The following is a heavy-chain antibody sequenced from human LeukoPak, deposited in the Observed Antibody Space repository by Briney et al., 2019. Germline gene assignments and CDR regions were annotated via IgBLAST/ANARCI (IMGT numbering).Heavy chain of an antibody. CDR2: INPSGGST. V-gene: IGHV1-46*01. CDR3: ARVGATSLDY. Sequence: ASVTVSCTASGYTFTSYYMHWVRQAPGQGLEWMGIINPSGGSTSYAQKFQGRVTITRDMSTSTVYMELSSLRSEDTAVYYCARVGATSLDYWGQGTLVTVSS. D-gene: IGHD1-26*01. J-gene: IGHJ4*02. CDR1: GYTFTSYY.